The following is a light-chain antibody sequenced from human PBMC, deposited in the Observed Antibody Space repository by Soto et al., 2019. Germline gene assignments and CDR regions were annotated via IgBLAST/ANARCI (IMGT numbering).Light chain of an antibody. Sequence: QSVLTQPPSVSAAPGQRVTISCSGSNSNIGKYYVSWYQQVPGTAPRLLIYDNNQRPSGIPDRFSGSKSGTSATLGIAGLQTGDEADYYCAAWDDSLNAWVFGGGTKLTVL. CDR3: AAWDDSLNAWV. V-gene: IGLV1-51*01. CDR2: DNN. J-gene: IGLJ3*02. CDR1: NSNIGKYY.